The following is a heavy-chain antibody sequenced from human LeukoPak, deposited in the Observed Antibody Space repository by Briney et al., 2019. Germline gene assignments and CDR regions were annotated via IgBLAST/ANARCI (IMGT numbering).Heavy chain of an antibody. CDR1: GFTFSSDA. Sequence: GGSLRLSCAASGFTFSSDAMSWVRQAPGKGLEWVSAISSSGGSTYYAASVQGRFTISRDNSKNTLYLQMNSLRAADTAVYYCARDLGGWSYWGQGTLVTVSS. CDR2: ISSSGGST. J-gene: IGHJ4*02. V-gene: IGHV3-23*01. CDR3: ARDLGGWSY. D-gene: IGHD2-15*01.